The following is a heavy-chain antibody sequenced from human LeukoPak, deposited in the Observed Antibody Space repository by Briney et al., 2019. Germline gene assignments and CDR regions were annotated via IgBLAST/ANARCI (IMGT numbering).Heavy chain of an antibody. CDR3: AKDQSGSYFDALDI. Sequence: GGSLRLSCVASGFIFDDYAMHWVRQAPGKGLEWVSLISGDGGSTYYADSLKGRFTVSRDNSKNSLYLQMNSLRTEDTALYYCAKDQSGSYFDALDIWGQGTMVTVSS. D-gene: IGHD1-26*01. CDR2: ISGDGGST. V-gene: IGHV3-43*02. CDR1: GFIFDDYA. J-gene: IGHJ3*02.